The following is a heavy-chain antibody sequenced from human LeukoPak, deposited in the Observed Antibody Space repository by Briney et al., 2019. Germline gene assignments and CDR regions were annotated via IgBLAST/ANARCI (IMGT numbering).Heavy chain of an antibody. CDR1: DGFISSYY. J-gene: IGHJ5*02. D-gene: IGHD3-10*01. CDR2: IYYGGST. CDR3: AREWTSGVWFDP. V-gene: IGHV4-59*12. Sequence: SATLTLTWTVSDGFISSYYGCWRRQPPGRGVEWVVYIYYGGSTNYNPSLNSRVTLSVDTSTDPVPLKLTCVNAADTAVYYCAREWTSGVWFDPWGQGTLVTVSS.